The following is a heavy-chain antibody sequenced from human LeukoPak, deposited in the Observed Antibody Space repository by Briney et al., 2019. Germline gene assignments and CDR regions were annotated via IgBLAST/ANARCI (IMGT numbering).Heavy chain of an antibody. J-gene: IGHJ3*02. V-gene: IGHV3-23*01. CDR1: GFTFNFYA. Sequence: GGSLRLSCAATGFTFNFYAMSWVRQAPGKGPEWVSATSGTGENTYYADSVRGRFTISRDNSKNTLYLQMNSLRAEDTAVYYCSRRAYCGGDCYGSDAFDIWGQGTMVAVSS. D-gene: IGHD2-21*02. CDR2: TSGTGENT. CDR3: SRRAYCGGDCYGSDAFDI.